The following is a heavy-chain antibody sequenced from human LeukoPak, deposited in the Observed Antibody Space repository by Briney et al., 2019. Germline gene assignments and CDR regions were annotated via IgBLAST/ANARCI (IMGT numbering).Heavy chain of an antibody. J-gene: IGHJ4*02. V-gene: IGHV3-66*01. CDR2: IYSGGST. Sequence: GGSLRLSCAASGFTVSSNYMSWVRQAPGKGLEWVSVIYSGGSTYYADSVKGRFTISRDNSKNTLYLPMNSLRAEDTAVYYCARDGIAVAGSGDYWGQGTLVTVSS. D-gene: IGHD6-19*01. CDR1: GFTVSSNY. CDR3: ARDGIAVAGSGDY.